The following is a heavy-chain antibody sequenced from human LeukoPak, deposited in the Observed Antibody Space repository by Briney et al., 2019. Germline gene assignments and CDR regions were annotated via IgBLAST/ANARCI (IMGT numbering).Heavy chain of an antibody. CDR1: GFTFSSYS. J-gene: IGHJ4*02. CDR2: ITSSTNYI. V-gene: IGHV3-21*04. CDR3: ARDTNYYDSSGYYSGSDFDY. Sequence: GGSLRLSCAASGFTFSSYSMNWVRQAPGEGLEWVSSITSSTNYIYYADSVKGQFTISRDDAKNTLYLQMNSLRAEDTAVYYCARDTNYYDSSGYYSGSDFDYWGQGTLVTVSS. D-gene: IGHD3-22*01.